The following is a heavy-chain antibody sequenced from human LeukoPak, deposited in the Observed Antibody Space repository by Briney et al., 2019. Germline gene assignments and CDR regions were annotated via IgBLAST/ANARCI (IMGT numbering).Heavy chain of an antibody. J-gene: IGHJ6*02. D-gene: IGHD6-13*01. CDR1: GFTFSIYW. V-gene: IGHV3-7*04. Sequence: GGSLRLSCAASGFTFSIYWMSWVRQAPGKGLEWVANVKQDGSEKFYVDSVKGRFTISRDNAKNSLYLQMNSLRAEDTAVYYCARAGRGISAAGSPYGMDVWGQGTTVTVYS. CDR2: VKQDGSEK. CDR3: ARAGRGISAAGSPYGMDV.